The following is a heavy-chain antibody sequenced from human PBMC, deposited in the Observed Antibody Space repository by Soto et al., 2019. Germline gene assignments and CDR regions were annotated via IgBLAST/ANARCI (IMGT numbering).Heavy chain of an antibody. CDR3: ARAESRYLGGMDV. J-gene: IGHJ6*02. CDR1: GYTFTGYY. Sequence: ASVKVSCKASGYTFTGYYMHWVRQAPGQGLEWMGWINPNSGGTNYAQKFQGWVTMTRDTSISTAYMELSRLRSDDTAVYYCARAESRYLGGMDVWGQGTTVTVSS. V-gene: IGHV1-2*04. CDR2: INPNSGGT. D-gene: IGHD3-22*01.